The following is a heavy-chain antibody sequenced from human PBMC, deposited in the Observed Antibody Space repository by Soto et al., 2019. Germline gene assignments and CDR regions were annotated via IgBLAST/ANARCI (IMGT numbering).Heavy chain of an antibody. D-gene: IGHD1-26*01. J-gene: IGHJ6*02. CDR2: INPNSGGT. CDR1: GYTFTGYY. CDR3: ARGARGYYYGMDV. V-gene: IGHV1-2*04. Sequence: GASVKVSCKASGYTFTGYYMHWVRQAPGQGLEWMGWINPNSGGTDYAQKFQGWVTMTRDTSISTAYMELSRLRSDDTAVYYCARGARGYYYGMDVWGQGTTVTVSS.